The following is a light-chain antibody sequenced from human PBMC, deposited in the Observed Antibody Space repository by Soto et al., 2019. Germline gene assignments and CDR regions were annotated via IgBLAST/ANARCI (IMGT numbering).Light chain of an antibody. J-gene: IGKJ1*01. CDR3: QQRSDWPWT. CDR2: DVS. CDR1: ESVTNY. Sequence: EIVLTQSPATLSLSPGERGTLSCRASESVTNYLAWYQQKPGQAPRLLVYDVSNRATGIPARFSGGGSGTDFNLTNSSLEPEDVAVYYCQQRSDWPWTFGQGTKVEIK. V-gene: IGKV3-11*01.